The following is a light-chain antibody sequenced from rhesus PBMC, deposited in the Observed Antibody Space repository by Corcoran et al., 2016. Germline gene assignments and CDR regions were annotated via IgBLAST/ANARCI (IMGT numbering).Light chain of an antibody. CDR1: QGISDY. J-gene: IGKJ4*01. V-gene: IGKV1-36*02. CDR2: AAS. CDR3: LQGYSSPLT. Sequence: DIQMTQSPSSLSASVGDRATITCRASQGISDYLSWYQQKPGETPKRLIYAASTLESGVPSRFSGSGSGTDFTLTISNRQPEDFATYYCLQGYSSPLTFGGGTKVEIK.